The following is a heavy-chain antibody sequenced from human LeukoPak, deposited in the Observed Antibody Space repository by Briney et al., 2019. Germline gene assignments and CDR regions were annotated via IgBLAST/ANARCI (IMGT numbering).Heavy chain of an antibody. CDR3: ARGRVSLDP. D-gene: IGHD2-21*01. CDR1: GFTFSSYA. J-gene: IGHJ5*02. V-gene: IGHV3-30-3*01. CDR2: ISYDGSNK. Sequence: GGSLRLSCAASGFTFSSYAMHWVRQAPGKGLEWVAVISYDGSNKYYADSVKGRFTISRDNAKNSLYLQMSSLRAEDTAVYYCARGRVSLDPWGQGTLVTVSS.